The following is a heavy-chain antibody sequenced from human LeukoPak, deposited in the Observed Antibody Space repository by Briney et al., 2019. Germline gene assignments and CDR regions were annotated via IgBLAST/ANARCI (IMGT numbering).Heavy chain of an antibody. Sequence: SETLSLTCTVSGGSISSYYWSWIRQPPGKGLEWIGYIYYSGSTNYNPSLKSRVTISVDTSKNQFSLKLSSVTAADTAVYYCARDRAHYYDGSGYFDYWGQGTLVTVSS. CDR1: GGSISSYY. CDR3: ARDRAHYYDGSGYFDY. CDR2: IYYSGST. J-gene: IGHJ4*02. D-gene: IGHD3-22*01. V-gene: IGHV4-59*01.